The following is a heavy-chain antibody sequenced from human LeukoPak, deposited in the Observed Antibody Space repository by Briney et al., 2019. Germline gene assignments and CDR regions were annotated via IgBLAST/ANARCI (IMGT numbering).Heavy chain of an antibody. V-gene: IGHV1-2*02. CDR3: ARDLGSSPSNYYYGMDV. CDR1: GYTFTGYY. Sequence: GASVKVSCKASGYTFTGYYVHWVRQAPGQGLEWMGWINPNSGGTNYAQKFQGRVTMTRDTSISTAYMELSRLRSDDTAVYYCARDLGSSPSNYYYGMDVWGQGTTVTVSS. CDR2: INPNSGGT. D-gene: IGHD6-6*01. J-gene: IGHJ6*02.